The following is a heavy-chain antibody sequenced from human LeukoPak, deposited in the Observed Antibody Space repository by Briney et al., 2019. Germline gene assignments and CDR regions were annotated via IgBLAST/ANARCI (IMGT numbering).Heavy chain of an antibody. CDR1: GFTFSSYG. CDR3: AKSFLGFGEVRSSKEFDP. J-gene: IGHJ5*02. CDR2: IRYDGSNK. V-gene: IGHV3-30*02. Sequence: GGSLRLSWAASGFTFSSYGMHWVCQAPGKGLEWVAFIRYDGSNKYYADSVKGRFTISRDNSKNTLYLQMNSLRAEDTAVYYCAKSFLGFGEVRSSKEFDPWGQGTLVTVSS. D-gene: IGHD3-10*01.